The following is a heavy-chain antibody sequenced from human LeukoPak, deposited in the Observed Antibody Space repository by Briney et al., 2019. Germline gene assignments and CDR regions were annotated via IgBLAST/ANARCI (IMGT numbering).Heavy chain of an antibody. Sequence: SETLSLTCAVYGGSFSDYYWSWIRQPPGKGLEWIGYIYYTGSTYYNTSLMSRVTISVDTSKNQFSLKLKSVTAADTAVYYCARDSRISSRDYQYYMDVWGKGTTVTVSS. D-gene: IGHD2-15*01. J-gene: IGHJ6*03. CDR2: IYYTGST. CDR3: ARDSRISSRDYQYYMDV. CDR1: GGSFSDYY. V-gene: IGHV4-59*01.